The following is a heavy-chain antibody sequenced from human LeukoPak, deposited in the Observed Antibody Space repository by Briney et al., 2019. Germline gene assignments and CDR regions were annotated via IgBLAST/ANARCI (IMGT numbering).Heavy chain of an antibody. V-gene: IGHV4-59*01. CDR2: IYYSGST. D-gene: IGHD2-21*02. CDR3: ARGAAYCGGDCTTPLFY. J-gene: IGHJ4*02. CDR1: GGSISSYY. Sequence: SETLSLTCTVSGGSISSYYWSWIRQPPGKGLEWIGYIYYSGSTNYNPSLKSRVTISVDTSKNQFSLKLSSVTAADTAVYYCARGAAYCGGDCTTPLFYWGQGTLVTVSS.